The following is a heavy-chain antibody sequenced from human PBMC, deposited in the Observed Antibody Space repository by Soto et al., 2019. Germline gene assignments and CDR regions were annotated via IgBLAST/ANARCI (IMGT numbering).Heavy chain of an antibody. CDR2: IYYSGST. V-gene: IGHV4-39*01. CDR3: ARHQSHSSSYVDP. Sequence: SETLSLTCTVSGGSISSSSYYWGWIRQPPGKGLEWIGSIYYSGSTYYNQSLKSRVTISVDTSKNQFSMKLSSVTAADTAVYYRARHQSHSSSYVDPWGQGTLVTVSS. CDR1: GGSISSSSYY. D-gene: IGHD6-13*01. J-gene: IGHJ5*02.